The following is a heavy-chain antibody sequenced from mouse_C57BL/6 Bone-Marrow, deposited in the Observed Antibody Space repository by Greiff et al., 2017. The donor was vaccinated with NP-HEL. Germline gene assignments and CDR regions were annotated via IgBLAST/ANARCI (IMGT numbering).Heavy chain of an antibody. CDR2: INPSTGGT. D-gene: IGHD1-1*01. Sequence: EVQLQQSGPELVKPGALVKISCKASGYSFTGYYMNWVKQSPEKSLEWIGEINPSTGGTTYNQKFKAKATLTVDKSPSTAYMQLKSLTSEDSAVYYCARSRAYYYGSSPWFAYWGQGTLVTVSA. CDR3: ARSRAYYYGSSPWFAY. J-gene: IGHJ3*01. CDR1: GYSFTGYY. V-gene: IGHV1-42*01.